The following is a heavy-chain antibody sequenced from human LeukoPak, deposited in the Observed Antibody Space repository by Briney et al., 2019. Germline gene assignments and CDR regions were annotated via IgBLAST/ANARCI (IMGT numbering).Heavy chain of an antibody. J-gene: IGHJ4*02. CDR1: GFPFSSYW. CDR3: AREGAAAAPY. Sequence: GGSLRLSCVASGFPFSSYWMTWVRQAPGKGLEWVANIKQDGSKKSCVDSVKGRFTISRDDARNSLYLQMNSLRAEDTAMYYCAREGAAAAPYWGQGTLVTVSS. V-gene: IGHV3-7*01. CDR2: IKQDGSKK. D-gene: IGHD6-13*01.